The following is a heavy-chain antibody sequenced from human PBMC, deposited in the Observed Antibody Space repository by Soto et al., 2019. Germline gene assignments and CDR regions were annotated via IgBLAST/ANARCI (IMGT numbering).Heavy chain of an antibody. V-gene: IGHV1-3*01. CDR3: VRRHVSATGIDWFDP. Sequence: ASVKVSCKASGYTFTSYGIHWVRQAPGQRLEWMGWINAANGDTKYSPKFQGRVTITRDTSASTAYMELSSPRSEDTAVYYCVRRHVSATGIDWFDPCGQGTLVTVPQ. J-gene: IGHJ5*02. CDR1: GYTFTSYG. D-gene: IGHD6-13*01. CDR2: INAANGDT.